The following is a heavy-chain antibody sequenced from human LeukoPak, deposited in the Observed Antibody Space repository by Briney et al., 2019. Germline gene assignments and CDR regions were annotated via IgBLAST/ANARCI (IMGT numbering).Heavy chain of an antibody. D-gene: IGHD3-10*01. V-gene: IGHV4-39*07. Sequence: SETLSLTCTVSGGSISSSSYYWGWIRQPPGKGLEWIGSIYYSGSTYYNPSLKSRVTISVDTPKNQFSLKLSSVTAADTAVYYCARAFGGPPDYWGQGTLVTVSS. CDR3: ARAFGGPPDY. J-gene: IGHJ4*02. CDR1: GGSISSSSYY. CDR2: IYYSGST.